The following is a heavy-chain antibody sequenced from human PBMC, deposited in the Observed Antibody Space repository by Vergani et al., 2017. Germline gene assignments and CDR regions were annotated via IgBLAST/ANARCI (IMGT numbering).Heavy chain of an antibody. CDR1: GVTFDDYA. D-gene: IGHD6-13*01. Sequence: EVQLAESGGVVVQPGGSLRLSCAASGVTFDDYAMHWVRQAPGKGVEWVSLIIWDGGSTYYADSVKGRFTISRDNSKNSLYLQMNSLRAEDTALYYCAKGLNSSSWYYYYGMDVWGQGTTVTVSS. J-gene: IGHJ6*02. V-gene: IGHV3-43D*03. CDR2: IIWDGGST. CDR3: AKGLNSSSWYYYYGMDV.